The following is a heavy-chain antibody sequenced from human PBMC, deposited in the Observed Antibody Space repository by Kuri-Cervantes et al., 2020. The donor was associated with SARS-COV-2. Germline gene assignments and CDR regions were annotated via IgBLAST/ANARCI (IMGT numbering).Heavy chain of an antibody. Sequence: GGSLRLSCAASGFTFSSYGMHWVRQAPGKGLEWVSSISSISSFIYYADAVKGRFTISRDNAKNSLYLQMNSLRAEDTAVYYCARAMVGATNIYFDYWGQGTLVTVSS. CDR2: ISSISSFI. CDR1: GFTFSSYG. D-gene: IGHD1-26*01. V-gene: IGHV3-21*04. J-gene: IGHJ4*02. CDR3: ARAMVGATNIYFDY.